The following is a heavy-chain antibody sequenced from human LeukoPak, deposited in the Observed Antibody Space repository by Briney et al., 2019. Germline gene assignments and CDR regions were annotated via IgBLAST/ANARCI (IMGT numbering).Heavy chain of an antibody. CDR2: IDPSDSYT. Sequence: GESLKISCKGSGYSFTSYWITWVRQMAGKGLEWMGRIDPSDSYTNYSPSFQGHVTIPADKSISTAYLQWSSLKASDTAMYYCARGLLWFGESPYGMDVWGQGTTVTVSS. J-gene: IGHJ6*02. D-gene: IGHD3-10*01. CDR1: GYSFTSYW. CDR3: ARGLLWFGESPYGMDV. V-gene: IGHV5-10-1*01.